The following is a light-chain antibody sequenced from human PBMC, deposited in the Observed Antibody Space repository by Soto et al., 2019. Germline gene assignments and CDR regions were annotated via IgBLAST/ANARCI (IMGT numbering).Light chain of an antibody. CDR3: QQLNSYPLT. CDR1: QGISSY. V-gene: IGKV1-9*01. J-gene: IGKJ4*01. CDR2: AAF. Sequence: QLTQSPSSLSASVGDRVTITSRASQGISSYLAWYQQKPGKATKLLIYAAFTLQSGVPSRFSGSGYGTDFTLTISSLQPEDFATYYCQQLNSYPLTFGGGTKVDI.